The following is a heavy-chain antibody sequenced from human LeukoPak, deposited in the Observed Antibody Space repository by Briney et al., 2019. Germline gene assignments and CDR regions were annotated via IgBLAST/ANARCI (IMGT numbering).Heavy chain of an antibody. J-gene: IGHJ4*02. CDR1: GYSFTSYW. Sequence: GESLKISCRGSGYSFTSYWIGWVRQMPGEGLEGKGIIYSGDSDTRYSPSFQGQVTISADKSISTAYLQWSSLKASDTAMYYCARPGYCSGGSCSKFDYWGQGTLVTVSS. D-gene: IGHD2-15*01. CDR3: ARPGYCSGGSCSKFDY. V-gene: IGHV5-51*01. CDR2: IYSGDSDT.